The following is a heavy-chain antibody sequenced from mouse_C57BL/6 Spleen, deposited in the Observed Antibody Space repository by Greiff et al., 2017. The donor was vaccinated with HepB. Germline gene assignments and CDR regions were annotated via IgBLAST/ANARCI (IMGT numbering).Heavy chain of an antibody. V-gene: IGHV1-64*01. CDR2: IHPNSGST. CDR1: GYTFTSYW. CDR3: ATYYYGSISDYAMDY. Sequence: QVQLKQPGAELVKPGASVKLSCKASGYTFTSYWMHWVKQRPGQGLEWIGMIHPNSGSTNYNEKFKSKATLTVDKSSSTAYMQLSSLTAEDSAVYDCATYYYGSISDYAMDYWGQGTSVTVSS. D-gene: IGHD1-1*01. J-gene: IGHJ4*01.